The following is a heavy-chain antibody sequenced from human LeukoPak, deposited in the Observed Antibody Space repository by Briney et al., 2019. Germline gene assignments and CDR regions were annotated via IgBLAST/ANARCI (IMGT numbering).Heavy chain of an antibody. CDR1: GFTFSSYG. D-gene: IGHD2-21*01. CDR2: ISNDGSKK. CDR3: ARDLAYCGGECYSGDAFDI. J-gene: IGHJ3*02. V-gene: IGHV3-30*03. Sequence: GGSLRLSCAASGFTFSSYGMHWVRQAPGKGLEWVAVISNDGSKKQYADSVKGRFTISGDNSKNTLYLQMNSLRAEDTDVYYCARDLAYCGGECYSGDAFDIWGQGTMVTVSS.